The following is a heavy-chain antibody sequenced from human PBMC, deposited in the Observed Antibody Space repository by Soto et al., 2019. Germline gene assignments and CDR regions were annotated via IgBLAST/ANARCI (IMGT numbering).Heavy chain of an antibody. D-gene: IGHD2-8*01. Sequence: PSQTLSLTCAISGDSVSSNSAAWNWIRQSPSRGLEWLGRTYYRSKWYNDYAVSVKSRITINPDTSKNQFSLQLNSVTPEDTAVYFCAGLYCTNGVCYKAHWGQGSLVTVSS. CDR1: GDSVSSNSAA. CDR2: TYYRSKWYN. J-gene: IGHJ4*02. CDR3: AGLYCTNGVCYKAH. V-gene: IGHV6-1*01.